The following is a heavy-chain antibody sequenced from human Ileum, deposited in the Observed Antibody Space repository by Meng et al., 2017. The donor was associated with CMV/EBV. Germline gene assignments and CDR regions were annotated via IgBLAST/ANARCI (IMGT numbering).Heavy chain of an antibody. D-gene: IGHD3-10*01. CDR3: ASHLETNRLPWSGELLEP. CDR1: GGSISSRSYY. V-gene: IGHV4-39*01. CDR2: IHYNENT. J-gene: IGHJ5*02. Sequence: GSLRLSCTVSGGSISSRSYYWGWSRQSPGKGLEWIGSIHYNENTYYNPSLKSRVTITADTSKNQLSLRLSSVTAADTAVYYCASHLETNRLPWSGELLEPWGQGTLVTVSS.